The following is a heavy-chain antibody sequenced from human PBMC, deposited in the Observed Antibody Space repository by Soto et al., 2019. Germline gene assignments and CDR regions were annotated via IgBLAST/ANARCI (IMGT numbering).Heavy chain of an antibody. CDR3: GRGQTAIDV. Sequence: SETLSLTCSVSGGTITGGDHFWSWVRQSPGKGLEWLGYIYYSGSTYYNPSLKGRVMMTIDTSKHQFSLNLSSVTAADTAVFYCGRGQTAIDVWGQGTTVT. J-gene: IGHJ6*02. CDR1: GGTITGGDHF. D-gene: IGHD5-18*01. V-gene: IGHV4-30-4*01. CDR2: IYYSGST.